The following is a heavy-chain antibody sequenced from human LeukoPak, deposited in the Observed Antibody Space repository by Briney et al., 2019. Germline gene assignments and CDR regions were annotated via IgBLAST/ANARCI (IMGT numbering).Heavy chain of an antibody. Sequence: EASVKVSCTVSGYTLTELSMHWVRQAPGKGLEWMGGFDPEDGETIYAQKFQGRVTMTEDTSTDTAYMELSSLRSEDTAVYYCATWASVGATTSEYFDYWGQGTLVTVSS. D-gene: IGHD1-26*01. CDR2: FDPEDGET. CDR3: ATWASVGATTSEYFDY. J-gene: IGHJ4*02. V-gene: IGHV1-24*01. CDR1: GYTLTELS.